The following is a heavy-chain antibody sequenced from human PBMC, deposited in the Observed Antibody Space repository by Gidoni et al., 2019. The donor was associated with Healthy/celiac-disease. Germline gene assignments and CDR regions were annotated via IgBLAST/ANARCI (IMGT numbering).Heavy chain of an antibody. CDR3: ARDPHDYGDYGNWFDP. V-gene: IGHV3-30-3*01. J-gene: IGHJ5*02. CDR2: ISYDGSNK. CDR1: GFTFSSSA. D-gene: IGHD4-17*01. Sequence: QVQLVESGGGVVQPGRSLSLSCAASGFTFSSSAMHWVRQAPGKGLEWVAVISYDGSNKYYADSGKGRFTISRDNSKNTLYLQMNSLRAEDTAVYYCARDPHDYGDYGNWFDPWGQGTLVTVSS.